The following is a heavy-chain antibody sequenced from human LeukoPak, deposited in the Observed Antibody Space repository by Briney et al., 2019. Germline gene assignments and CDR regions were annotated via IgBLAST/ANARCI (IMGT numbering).Heavy chain of an antibody. Sequence: SETLSLTCTVSGGSISSYYWSWIRQPPGKGLEWIGYIYYSGSTNYNPSLKSRVTISVDTSKNQFSLKVNSVTAADTAVYYCARGLSGVVRNAFYIWGQGTMVTVSS. CDR3: ARGLSGVVRNAFYI. V-gene: IGHV4-59*01. D-gene: IGHD3-3*01. J-gene: IGHJ3*02. CDR1: GGSISSYY. CDR2: IYYSGST.